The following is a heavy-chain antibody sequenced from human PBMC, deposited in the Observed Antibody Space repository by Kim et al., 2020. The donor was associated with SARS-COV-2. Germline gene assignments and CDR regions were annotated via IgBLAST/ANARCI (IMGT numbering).Heavy chain of an antibody. CDR1: GYTFSNYA. J-gene: IGHJ4*01. CDR3: ARGGAVLLLLEWLSCYFDY. Sequence: ASVKVSCKASGYTFSNYAMHWVRQAPGQRLEWMGWINAGRGNTEYSQKFQGRLIITRATSASTAYMELSSLRSEDTAVYYCARGGAVLLLLEWLSCYFDY. V-gene: IGHV1-3*01. D-gene: IGHD3-3*01. CDR2: INAGRGNT.